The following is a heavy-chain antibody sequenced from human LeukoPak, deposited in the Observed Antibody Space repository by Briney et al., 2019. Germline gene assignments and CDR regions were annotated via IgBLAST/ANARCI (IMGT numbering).Heavy chain of an antibody. Sequence: TGGSLRPSRAASGFTFSSYGMHWVRQAPGKGLEWVAVIWYDGSNKYYADSVKGRFTISRDNAKNSLYLQMNSLRAEDTAVYYCARVPGSGITNNHIDYWGQATLVTVSS. J-gene: IGHJ4*02. CDR3: ARVPGSGITNNHIDY. CDR2: IWYDGSNK. V-gene: IGHV3-33*01. D-gene: IGHD3-10*01. CDR1: GFTFSSYG.